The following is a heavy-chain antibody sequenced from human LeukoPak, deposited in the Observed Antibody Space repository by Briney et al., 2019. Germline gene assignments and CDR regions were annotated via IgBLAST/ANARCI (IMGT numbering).Heavy chain of an antibody. Sequence: PGESLRLSCATSGFAFSGYSMNWVRQAPGKGLEWVSYISGSSSAVHYADSVKGRFTISRDNAKNSLYLQMNSLRDKDTAVYYCARDENWAFDYWGQGTLVTVSS. V-gene: IGHV3-48*02. D-gene: IGHD7-27*01. CDR1: GFAFSGYS. J-gene: IGHJ4*02. CDR3: ARDENWAFDY. CDR2: ISGSSSAV.